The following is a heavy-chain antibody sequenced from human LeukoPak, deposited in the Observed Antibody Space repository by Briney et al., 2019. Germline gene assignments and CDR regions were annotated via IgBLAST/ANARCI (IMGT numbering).Heavy chain of an antibody. Sequence: ASVKVSCKASGYTFTGYAMNWVRQAPGQGLEWMGWINTNTGNPTYAQGFTGRFVFSLDTSVSTAYLQISSLKAEDTAVYYCARSTKPARFSGYYWFDPWGQGTLVTVSS. D-gene: IGHD3-22*01. CDR1: GYTFTGYA. V-gene: IGHV7-4-1*02. J-gene: IGHJ5*02. CDR2: INTNTGNP. CDR3: ARSTKPARFSGYYWFDP.